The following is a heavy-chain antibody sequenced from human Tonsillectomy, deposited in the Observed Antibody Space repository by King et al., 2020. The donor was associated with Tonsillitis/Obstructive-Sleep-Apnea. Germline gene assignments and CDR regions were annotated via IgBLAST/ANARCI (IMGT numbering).Heavy chain of an antibody. D-gene: IGHD6-19*01. J-gene: IGHJ6*03. Sequence: QLQESGPGLVKPSETLSLTCTVSGGSISSSSYYWGWIRQPPGKGLEWIGSIYYSGSTYYNPSLKSRVTISVDTSKNQFSLKLSSVTAADTAVYYCARLDDGSGWFELLYYYYYMDVWGKGTTVTVSS. CDR1: GGSISSSSYY. CDR2: IYYSGST. V-gene: IGHV4-39*01. CDR3: ARLDDGSGWFELLYYYYYMDV.